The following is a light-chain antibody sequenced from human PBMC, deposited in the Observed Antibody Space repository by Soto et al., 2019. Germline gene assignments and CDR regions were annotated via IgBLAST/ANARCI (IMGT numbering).Light chain of an antibody. J-gene: IGKJ4*01. CDR1: QSLSTSY. CDR2: GTS. V-gene: IGKV3-20*01. Sequence: DIVLTQSPGTLSLSPGERATLSCRASQSLSTSYLAWYQQKPGQAPRLLTYGTSSRASGIPDRFSGSGSGTDFTLTISRLEPEDFAVYYCQNYGSSSLTFGGGTNVEIK. CDR3: QNYGSSSLT.